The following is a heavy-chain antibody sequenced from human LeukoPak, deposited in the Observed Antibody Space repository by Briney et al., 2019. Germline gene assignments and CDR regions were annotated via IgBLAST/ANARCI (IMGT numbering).Heavy chain of an antibody. CDR1: GYTFTSYG. D-gene: IGHD3-3*01. CDR3: AGQAGYAWSWFDP. Sequence: ASVKVSCKASGYTFTSYGIGWVRQAPGQGLEWMGWISPYNGNTKYPQKFQGRVIMTTDTATTTVYMELRSLTSDDTAMYYCAGQAGYAWSWFDPWGQGTLVTVSS. CDR2: ISPYNGNT. J-gene: IGHJ5*02. V-gene: IGHV1-18*01.